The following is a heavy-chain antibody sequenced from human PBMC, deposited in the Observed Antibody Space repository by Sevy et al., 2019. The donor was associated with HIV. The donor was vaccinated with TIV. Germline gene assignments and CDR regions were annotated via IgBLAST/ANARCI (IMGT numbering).Heavy chain of an antibody. Sequence: SETLSLTCSVSGASISSWWWSWVRQAPGKGLEWIGHIFYRGNTDYNPSLKSRVTLSIDTSKSQFSLRLGSVTPADAAVYYCARATFGSGIYYMDVWGRGTTVNVSS. CDR2: IFYRGNT. V-gene: IGHV4-59*01. D-gene: IGHD3-10*01. CDR1: GASISSWW. J-gene: IGHJ6*03. CDR3: ARATFGSGIYYMDV.